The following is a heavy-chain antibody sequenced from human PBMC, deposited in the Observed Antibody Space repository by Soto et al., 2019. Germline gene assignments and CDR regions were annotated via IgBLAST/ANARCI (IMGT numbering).Heavy chain of an antibody. J-gene: IGHJ5*02. CDR1: GDSYSISTYS. D-gene: IGHD6-19*01. CDR3: AGMPYTSGLRFDP. CDR2: IYQSGVT. V-gene: IGHV4-30-2*01. Sequence: SETLSLTCNMSGDSYSISTYSWSWIRQPPGKALQWIGFIYQSGVTSYNPSLASRVSISLGRSNNQCSLKLKSVTAADTAVYFCAGMPYTSGLRFDPWGPGTLVTVSS.